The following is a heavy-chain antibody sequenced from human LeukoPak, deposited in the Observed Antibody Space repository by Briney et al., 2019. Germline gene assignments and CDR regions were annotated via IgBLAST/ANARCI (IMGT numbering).Heavy chain of an antibody. V-gene: IGHV4-39*07. J-gene: IGHJ4*02. CDR3: ARARRDGYNSPYNLDY. CDR2: IYYSGST. D-gene: IGHD5-24*01. Sequence: SETLSLTCTVSGGSISSSSYYWGWIRQPPGKGLEWIGSIYYSGSTNYNPSLKSRVTMSVDTSKNQFSLKLSSVTAADTAVYYCARARRDGYNSPYNLDYWGQGTLVTVSS. CDR1: GGSISSSSYY.